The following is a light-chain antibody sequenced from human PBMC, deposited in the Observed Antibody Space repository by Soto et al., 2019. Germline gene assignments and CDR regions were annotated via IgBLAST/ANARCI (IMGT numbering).Light chain of an antibody. CDR1: QSIKNNF. J-gene: IGKJ1*01. Sequence: EIVLTQSPGTLSLSPGERATLSCRASQSIKNNFLAWYQQKPGQAPRLLIFGASSRSSGIPYRFSGSGSGTDFTLTISRLEPEDFAVYYCQQYGSSPRTFGQGTKVDIK. CDR2: GAS. V-gene: IGKV3-20*01. CDR3: QQYGSSPRT.